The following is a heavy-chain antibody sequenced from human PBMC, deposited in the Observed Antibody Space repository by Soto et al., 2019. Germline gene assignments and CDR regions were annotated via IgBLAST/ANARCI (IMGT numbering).Heavy chain of an antibody. J-gene: IGHJ5*02. V-gene: IGHV1-69*06. D-gene: IGHD6-13*01. CDR3: ARSVYSRSWYGGGWFDP. CDR2: IIPIFGTA. CDR1: GGIFSSYA. Sequence: QVQLVQSGAEVKKPGASVKVSCKASGGIFSSYAISWVRQAPGQGLEWMGGIIPIFGTANYAQKFQGRVTITADKSTSTAYMELSSLRSEDTAVYYCARSVYSRSWYGGGWFDPWGQGTLVTVSS.